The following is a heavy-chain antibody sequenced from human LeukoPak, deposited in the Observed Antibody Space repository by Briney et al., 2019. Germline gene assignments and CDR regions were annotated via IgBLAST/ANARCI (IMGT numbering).Heavy chain of an antibody. CDR2: IIPILGIA. CDR1: GGTFSSYA. CDR3: ARAVPLDGSGSDYFDY. V-gene: IGHV1-69*04. D-gene: IGHD3-10*01. Sequence: SVKVSCKASGGTFSSYAISWVRQTPGQGLEWMGRIIPILGIANYAQKFQGRVTITADKSTSTAYMELSSLRSEDTAVYYCARAVPLDGSGSDYFDYWGQGTLVTVSS. J-gene: IGHJ4*02.